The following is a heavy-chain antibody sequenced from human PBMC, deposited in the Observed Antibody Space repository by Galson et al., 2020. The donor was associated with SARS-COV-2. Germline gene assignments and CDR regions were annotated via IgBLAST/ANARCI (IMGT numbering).Heavy chain of an antibody. CDR3: ARALWFGAQLDY. Sequence: SETLSLTCTVSGGSISSYYWSWIRQPPGKGLEWIGYIYYSGSTNYNPSLKSRVTISVDTSKNQFSLKLSSVTAADTAVYYCARALWFGAQLDYWGQGTLVTVSS. D-gene: IGHD3-10*01. CDR2: IYYSGST. J-gene: IGHJ4*02. CDR1: GGSISSYY. V-gene: IGHV4-59*13.